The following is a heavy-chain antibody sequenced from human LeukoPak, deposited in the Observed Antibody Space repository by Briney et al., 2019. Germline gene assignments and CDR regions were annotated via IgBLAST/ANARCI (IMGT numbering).Heavy chain of an antibody. V-gene: IGHV4-34*01. CDR2: INHSGST. J-gene: IGHJ4*02. CDR1: GGCFSGYY. Sequence: SETLSLTCAVYGGCFSGYYWSWIRQPPGKGLDWIGEINHSGSTNYNPSLKSRVTISVDTSKNQFSLKLSSVTAADTAVYYCARALGGYYDSSGYGLWGQGTLVTVSS. CDR3: ARALGGYYDSSGYGL. D-gene: IGHD3-22*01.